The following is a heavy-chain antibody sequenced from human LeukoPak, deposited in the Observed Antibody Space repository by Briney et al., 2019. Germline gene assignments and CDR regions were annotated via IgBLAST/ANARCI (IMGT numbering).Heavy chain of an antibody. Sequence: SVKVSCKASGGTFSSYAISWARQAPGQGLEWMGGTIPIFGTANYAQKLQGRVTITTDESTSTAYMELSSLRSEDTAVYYCASWEKYCSGGSCTDYWGQGTLVTVSS. CDR1: GGTFSSYA. CDR3: ASWEKYCSGGSCTDY. CDR2: TIPIFGTA. J-gene: IGHJ4*02. D-gene: IGHD2-15*01. V-gene: IGHV1-69*05.